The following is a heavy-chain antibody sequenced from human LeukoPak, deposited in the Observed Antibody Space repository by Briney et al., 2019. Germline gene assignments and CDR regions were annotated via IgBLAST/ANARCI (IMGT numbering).Heavy chain of an antibody. J-gene: IGHJ4*02. CDR2: ISGSGGST. V-gene: IGHV3-23*01. Sequence: PGRSLRLSCAASGFTFSSYAMSWVRQAPGKGLEWVSAISGSGGSTYYADSVKGRFTISRDNSKNTLYLQMISLRAEDTAVYYCAQSGITIWSFDYWGQGTLVTVSS. CDR3: AQSGITIWSFDY. CDR1: GFTFSSYA. D-gene: IGHD3-3*01.